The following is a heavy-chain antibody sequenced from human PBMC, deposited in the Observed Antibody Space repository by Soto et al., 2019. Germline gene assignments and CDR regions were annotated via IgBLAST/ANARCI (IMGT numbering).Heavy chain of an antibody. V-gene: IGHV1-69*13. Sequence: SVKVSCKASGGTFSRDAISWVRQDAGQGLEWMGGSIRMFGTSNYAQEFQGRVTITADESTSTAYMELSSLRSEDTAVYYCARVQPLPDSSGYPPGGAFDIWGQGTMVTVSS. CDR2: SIRMFGTS. J-gene: IGHJ3*02. CDR1: GGTFSRDA. CDR3: ARVQPLPDSSGYPPGGAFDI. D-gene: IGHD3-22*01.